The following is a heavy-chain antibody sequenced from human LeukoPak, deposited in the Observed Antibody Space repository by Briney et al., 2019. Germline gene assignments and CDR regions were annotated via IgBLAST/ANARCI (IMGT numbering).Heavy chain of an antibody. CDR3: ARDSSYYDSSGYYQKDLFDY. Sequence: GGSLRLSCAASGFTFNSYWMHWVRQAPGKGLVWVSRINSDGSSTSYADSVKGRFTISRDNAKNTLYLQVNSLRAEDTAVYYRARDSSYYDSSGYYQKDLFDYWGQGTLVTVSS. D-gene: IGHD3-22*01. CDR1: GFTFNSYW. V-gene: IGHV3-74*01. CDR2: INSDGSST. J-gene: IGHJ4*02.